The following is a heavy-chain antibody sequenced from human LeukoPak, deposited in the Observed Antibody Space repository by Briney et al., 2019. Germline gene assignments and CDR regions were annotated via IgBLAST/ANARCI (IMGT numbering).Heavy chain of an antibody. Sequence: SETLSLTCTVSGGSISSSSYYWGWIRQPPGKGLEWIGSIYYSGSTYYSPTLKSRVTISVDTSKNQFSLKLSFVTATDTALYYCARVTTGGFHYYYMDVWGKGNTVTVSS. CDR1: GGSISSSSYY. CDR2: IYYSGST. D-gene: IGHD1-1*01. CDR3: ARVTTGGFHYYYMDV. V-gene: IGHV4-39*01. J-gene: IGHJ6*03.